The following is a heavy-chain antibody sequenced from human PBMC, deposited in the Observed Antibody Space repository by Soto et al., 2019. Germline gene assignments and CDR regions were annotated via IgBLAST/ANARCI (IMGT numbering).Heavy chain of an antibody. Sequence: VASVKVSCKASGYTFTSYGISWVRQAPGQGLEWMGWISAYNGNTNYAQKLQGRVTMTTDTSTSTAYMELRSLRSDDTAVYYCARGTSSSWYPTPDYWGQGTLVTVSS. J-gene: IGHJ4*02. CDR1: GYTFTSYG. CDR3: ARGTSSSWYPTPDY. CDR2: ISAYNGNT. V-gene: IGHV1-18*01. D-gene: IGHD6-13*01.